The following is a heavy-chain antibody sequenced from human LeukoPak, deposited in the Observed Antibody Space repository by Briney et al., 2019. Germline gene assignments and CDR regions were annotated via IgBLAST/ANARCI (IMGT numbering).Heavy chain of an antibody. CDR1: GGSIRSSSYY. Sequence: PSETLSLTCTVSGGSIRSSSYYWGWIRQPPGKGLEWIGNIYYSGSTYYNPSLKSRVTISVDTSKNQFSLKLSSVTAADTAVYYCARLGIAVAGADYWGQGTLVTVSS. J-gene: IGHJ4*02. CDR2: IYYSGST. CDR3: ARLGIAVAGADY. D-gene: IGHD6-19*01. V-gene: IGHV4-39*07.